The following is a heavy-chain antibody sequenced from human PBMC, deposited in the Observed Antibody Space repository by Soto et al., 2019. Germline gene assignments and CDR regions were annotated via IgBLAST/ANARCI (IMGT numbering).Heavy chain of an antibody. Sequence: GGSLRLSCAASGFTCSSYGMRWVRQAPGKGLEWVSYISSSSSTIYYADSVRGRFTISRDNAKNSLYLQMNSLRAEDTAVYYCARHYSFYCMDVWGQGTTVTVSS. V-gene: IGHV3-48*01. CDR2: ISSSSSTI. CDR3: ARHYSFYCMDV. J-gene: IGHJ6*02. CDR1: GFTCSSYG.